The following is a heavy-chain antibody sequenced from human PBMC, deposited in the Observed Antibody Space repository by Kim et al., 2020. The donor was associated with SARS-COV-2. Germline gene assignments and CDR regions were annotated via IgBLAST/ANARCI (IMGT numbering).Heavy chain of an antibody. J-gene: IGHJ3*02. CDR1: GYTFTSYY. D-gene: IGHD3-9*01. Sequence: ASVKVSCKASGYTFTSYYMHWVRQAPGQGLEWMGIINPSGGSTSYAQKFQGRVTMTRDTSTSTVYMELSSLRSEDTAVYYCARGPVLRYFDWLLRSNAFDIWGQGTMVTVSS. V-gene: IGHV1-46*01. CDR3: ARGPVLRYFDWLLRSNAFDI. CDR2: INPSGGST.